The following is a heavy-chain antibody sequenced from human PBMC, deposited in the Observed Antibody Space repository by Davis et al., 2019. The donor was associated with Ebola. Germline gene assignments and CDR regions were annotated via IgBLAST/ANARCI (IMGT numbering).Heavy chain of an antibody. CDR3: ARGRGWYDGRYDY. CDR2: IYYSGST. J-gene: IGHJ4*02. CDR1: GGSISSHY. V-gene: IGHV4-59*11. Sequence: PSETLSLTCTVSGGSISSHYWSWTRQPPGKGLEWIGYIYYSGSTNYNPSLKSRVTISVDTSKNQFSLKLSSVTAADTAVYYCARGRGWYDGRYDYWGQGTLVTVSS. D-gene: IGHD3-10*01.